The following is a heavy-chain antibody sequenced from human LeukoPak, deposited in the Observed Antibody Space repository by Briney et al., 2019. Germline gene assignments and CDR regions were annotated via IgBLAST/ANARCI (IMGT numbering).Heavy chain of an antibody. CDR3: ARGLVTSAAGYYFDY. D-gene: IGHD6-13*01. V-gene: IGHV4-34*01. Sequence: SETLSLTCAVYGGSFSGYYWSWIRQPPGKGLEWIGEINHSGSTNYNPSLKSRVTISVDTSKNQFSLKLSSVAAADTAVYYCARGLVTSAAGYYFDYWGQGTLVTVSS. CDR1: GGSFSGYY. CDR2: INHSGST. J-gene: IGHJ4*02.